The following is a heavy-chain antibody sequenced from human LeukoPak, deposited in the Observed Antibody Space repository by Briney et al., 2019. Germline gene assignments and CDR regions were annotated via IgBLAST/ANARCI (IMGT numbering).Heavy chain of an antibody. D-gene: IGHD5-18*01. CDR1: GFTFSSYA. J-gene: IGHJ6*03. CDR3: ARDGRGYSYGYSDYYMDV. CDR2: ISYDGSNK. V-gene: IGHV3-30*04. Sequence: PGGSLRLSCAASGFTFSSYAMDWVRQAPGKVLEWVAIISYDGSNKYYADSVKGRFTISRDNSKNTLYLQMNSLRAEDTAVYYCARDGRGYSYGYSDYYMDVWGKGTTVTVSS.